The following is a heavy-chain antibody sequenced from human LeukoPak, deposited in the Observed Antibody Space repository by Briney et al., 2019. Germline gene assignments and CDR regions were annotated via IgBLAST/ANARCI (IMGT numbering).Heavy chain of an antibody. J-gene: IGHJ4*02. CDR1: GGSFSGYY. CDR2: INHSGST. CDR3: ARLPCRVVVAATTPFDY. Sequence: KPSETLSLTCAVYGGSFSGYYWSWIRQPPGKGLEWIGEINHSGSTNYNPSLKSRVTISVDTSKNQFSLKLTSVTAADTAVYYCARLPCRVVVAATTPFDYWGQGTLVTVSS. V-gene: IGHV4-34*01. D-gene: IGHD2-15*01.